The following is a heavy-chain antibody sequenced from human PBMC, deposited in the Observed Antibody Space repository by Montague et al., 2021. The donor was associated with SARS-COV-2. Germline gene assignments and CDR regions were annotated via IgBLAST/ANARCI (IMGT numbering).Heavy chain of an antibody. CDR3: ARLGGGVVPSPMLGVGPYYSYYMDV. J-gene: IGHJ6*03. Sequence: SETLSLTCAVHGGSFSTYSWNWIRQPPGKGLEWIGEIHHGGSTNYNPSLKSRVTISADTSKNQFSLKLTSVAAADTAVYYCARLGGGVVPSPMLGVGPYYSYYMDVWGKGTTVTVSS. V-gene: IGHV4-34*01. CDR2: IHHGGST. D-gene: IGHD2-2*01. CDR1: GGSFSTYS.